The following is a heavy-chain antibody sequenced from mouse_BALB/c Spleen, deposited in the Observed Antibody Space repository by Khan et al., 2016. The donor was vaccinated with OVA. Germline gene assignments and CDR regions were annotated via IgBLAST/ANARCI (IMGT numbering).Heavy chain of an antibody. D-gene: IGHD2-10*01. V-gene: IGHV2-6-1*01. J-gene: IGHJ4*01. CDR1: GFSLTNYG. Sequence: QVQLKESGPGLVAPSQSLSITCTISGFSLTNYGVHWVRQPPGKGLEWLVVIWSDGSATYNSALKSRLSLSKDNSKKQVFLQMNSLQTDDTAMYYWARQPYCHYSIMDYWGHGTSVTVSS. CDR2: IWSDGSA. CDR3: ARQPYCHYSIMDY.